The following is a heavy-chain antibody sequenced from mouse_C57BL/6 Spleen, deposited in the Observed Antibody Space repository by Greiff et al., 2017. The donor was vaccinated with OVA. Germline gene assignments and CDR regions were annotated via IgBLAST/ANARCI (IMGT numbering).Heavy chain of an antibody. CDR3: ARSGYYGSSPVVDV. V-gene: IGHV1-26*01. CDR1: GYTFTDYY. J-gene: IGHJ1*03. Sequence: EVQLQQSGPELVKPGASVKISCKASGYTFTDYYMNWVKQSHGKSLEWIGDLNPNNGGTSYNQKFKGKATLTVAKSSSTAYMELRSLTSEDSAVYYCARSGYYGSSPVVDVWGTGTTVTVSS. CDR2: LNPNNGGT. D-gene: IGHD1-1*01.